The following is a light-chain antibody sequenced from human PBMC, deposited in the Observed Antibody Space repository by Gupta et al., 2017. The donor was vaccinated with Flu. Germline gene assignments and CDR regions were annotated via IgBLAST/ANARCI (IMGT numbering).Light chain of an antibody. V-gene: IGKV1-8*01. CDR1: QGISSY. J-gene: IGKJ1*01. CDR2: AAS. CDR3: QQYYSYPPT. Sequence: GDRVTITCRASQGISSYLAWYQQKPGKVPELLIYAASTLQSGVPSRFSGSGSGTDFTLTISCLQSEDFATYYCQQYYSYPPTFGRGTKVEIK.